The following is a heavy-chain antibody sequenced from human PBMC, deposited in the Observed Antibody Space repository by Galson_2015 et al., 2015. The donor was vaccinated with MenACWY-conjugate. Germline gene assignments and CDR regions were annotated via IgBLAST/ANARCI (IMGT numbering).Heavy chain of an antibody. CDR3: VREGYYFDY. J-gene: IGHJ4*02. CDR2: TYYRSKWYN. CDR1: GDSVSSNSAA. Sequence: CAISGDSVSSNSAAWNWIRQSPSRGLEWLGKTYYRSKWYNDYVVSVKSRITINPDTSNNQFSLQLNSVTPDDTAVYYCVREGYYFDYWGQGTLVTVSS. V-gene: IGHV6-1*01.